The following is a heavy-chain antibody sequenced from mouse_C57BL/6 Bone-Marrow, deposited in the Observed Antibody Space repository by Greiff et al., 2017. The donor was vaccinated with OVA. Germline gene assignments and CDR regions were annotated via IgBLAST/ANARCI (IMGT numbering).Heavy chain of an antibody. CDR1: GYTFTSYW. D-gene: IGHD2-1*01. Sequence: QVQLQQSGAELVMPGASVKLSCKASGYTFTSYWMHWVKQRPGQGLEWIGEIDPSDSYTNYNQKFKGKSTLTVDKSSSTAYMQLSSLTSEDSAVYYCARSGGNLYWYFDVWGTGTTVTVSS. J-gene: IGHJ1*03. CDR2: IDPSDSYT. V-gene: IGHV1-69*01. CDR3: ARSGGNLYWYFDV.